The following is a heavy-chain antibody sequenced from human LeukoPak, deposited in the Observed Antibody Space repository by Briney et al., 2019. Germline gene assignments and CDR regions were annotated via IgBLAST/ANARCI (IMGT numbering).Heavy chain of an antibody. CDR2: INEDGSEK. V-gene: IGHV3-7*01. J-gene: IGHJ4*02. D-gene: IGHD3-3*01. CDR3: AKQRSYDFWSGQPETFDY. CDR1: GFTFSSSW. Sequence: GGSLRLSCDASGFTFSSSWMNWVRQAPGKGLEWVASINEDGSEKYYVDSVKGRFTISRDNSKNTLYLQMNSLRAEDTAVYYCAKQRSYDFWSGQPETFDYWGQGTLVTVSS.